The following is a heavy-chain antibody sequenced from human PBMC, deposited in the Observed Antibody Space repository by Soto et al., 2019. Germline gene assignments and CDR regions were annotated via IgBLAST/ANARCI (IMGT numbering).Heavy chain of an antibody. V-gene: IGHV1-18*01. D-gene: IGHD2-2*01. J-gene: IGHJ6*03. Sequence: ASVKVSCKASGYTFTSYGISWVRQAPGQGLEWMGWISAYNGNTNYAQKLQGRVTMTTDTSTSTAYMELRSLRSDDTAVYYCARDLQGYCSSTSCYGQYYYYYYMDVWGKGTTVTVSS. CDR3: ARDLQGYCSSTSCYGQYYYYYYMDV. CDR2: ISAYNGNT. CDR1: GYTFTSYG.